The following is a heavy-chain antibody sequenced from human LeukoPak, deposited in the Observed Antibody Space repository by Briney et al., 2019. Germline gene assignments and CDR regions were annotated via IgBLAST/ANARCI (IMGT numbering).Heavy chain of an antibody. J-gene: IGHJ4*02. V-gene: IGHV3-48*03. D-gene: IGHD2-15*01. CDR3: ARGHSCSGGSCFFDY. Sequence: GGSLRLSCAACGFTFSSYEMNWVRQAPGKGLEWVSYISSSGSTIYYADSVKGRFTISRDNAKNSLYLQMNSLRAEDTAVYYCARGHSCSGGSCFFDYWGQGTLVTVSS. CDR1: GFTFSSYE. CDR2: ISSSGSTI.